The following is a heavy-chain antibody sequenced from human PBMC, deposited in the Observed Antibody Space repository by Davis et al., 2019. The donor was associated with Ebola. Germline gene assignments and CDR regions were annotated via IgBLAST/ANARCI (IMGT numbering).Heavy chain of an antibody. D-gene: IGHD5-24*01. CDR2: ISVDKGIT. J-gene: IGHJ6*02. CDR1: GYTFSNYG. Sequence: ASVKVSCKASGYTFSNYGITWVRQAPGQGLEWVGWISVDKGITNYVQKLRGRVTMTTDTSTSTAYMELRSLRPDDTAVYYCARNGGDGYNLYDYCGLDVWGHGTTVTVSS. V-gene: IGHV1-18*01. CDR3: ARNGGDGYNLYDYCGLDV.